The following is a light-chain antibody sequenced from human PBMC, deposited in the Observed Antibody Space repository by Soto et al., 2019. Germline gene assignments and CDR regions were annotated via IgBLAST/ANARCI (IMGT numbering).Light chain of an antibody. CDR3: QQSYSTYIT. V-gene: IGKV1-39*01. J-gene: IGKJ5*01. CDR2: AAS. Sequence: DIQMAQSPSSLSASVGDRVTLTCRSSQSIINYLNWYQQKPGQAPKLLIYAASSLQGGVPSRLSGGGSGTDFTLTISTLQPEDFATYFCQQSYSTYITFGQGTRLEIK. CDR1: QSIINY.